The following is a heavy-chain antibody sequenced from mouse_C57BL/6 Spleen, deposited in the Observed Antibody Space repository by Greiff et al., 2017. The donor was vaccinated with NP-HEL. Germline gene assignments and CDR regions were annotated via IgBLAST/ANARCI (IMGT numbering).Heavy chain of an antibody. CDR1: GYTFTSYW. CDR2: IDPSDSYT. CDR3: ARGGSNSLADY. D-gene: IGHD2-5*01. Sequence: QVQLQQPGAELVRPGTSVKLSCKASGYTFTSYWMHWVKQRPGQGLEWIGVIDPSDSYTNYNHKFKGKATLTVDTSSSTAYMQLSSLTSEDSAVYYCARGGSNSLADYWGQGTTLTVSS. J-gene: IGHJ2*01. V-gene: IGHV1-59*01.